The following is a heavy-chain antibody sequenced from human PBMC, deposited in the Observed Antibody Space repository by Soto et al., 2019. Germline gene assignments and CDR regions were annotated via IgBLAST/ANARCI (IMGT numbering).Heavy chain of an antibody. J-gene: IGHJ4*02. CDR2: ISGSSSSL. Sequence: VGSLRLSWAGAGCTFSTYSMSWVRQAPGEGLEWVSSISGSSSSLYYADSVKGRFTISRDNAKKSLYLQMSSLRAEDTAVYYCTRGWSIPDYWGQGTLVTVSS. CDR3: TRGWSIPDY. CDR1: GCTFSTYS. V-gene: IGHV3-21*01. D-gene: IGHD2-21*01.